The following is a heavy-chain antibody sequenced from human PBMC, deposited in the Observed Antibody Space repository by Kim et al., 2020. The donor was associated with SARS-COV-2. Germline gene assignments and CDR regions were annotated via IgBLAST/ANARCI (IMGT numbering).Heavy chain of an antibody. D-gene: IGHD3-22*01. V-gene: IGHV4-39*01. Sequence: LKSRVTISVDTSKNQFSLRLSSVTAADTAVYYCASVPTYYYVTSGYYFDYWGQGTLVTVSS. J-gene: IGHJ4*02. CDR3: ASVPTYYYVTSGYYFDY.